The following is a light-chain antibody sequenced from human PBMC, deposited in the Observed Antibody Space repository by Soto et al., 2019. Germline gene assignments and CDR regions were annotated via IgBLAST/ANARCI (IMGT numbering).Light chain of an antibody. Sequence: EIVMTQSPATLSLSPGKRATLSARPSQSVSSSSLAWYQHKLGQAPRLLIHGASSRATGIPDRFSGSGSGTDFTLTISRLEPEDFAVYYCQQYSSSPRTFGQGTKVDI. J-gene: IGKJ1*01. CDR2: GAS. CDR1: QSVSSSS. V-gene: IGKV3-20*01. CDR3: QQYSSSPRT.